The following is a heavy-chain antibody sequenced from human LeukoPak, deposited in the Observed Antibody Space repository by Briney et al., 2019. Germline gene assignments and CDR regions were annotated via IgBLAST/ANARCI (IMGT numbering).Heavy chain of an antibody. CDR2: INPNSGVT. Sequence: PGASVTVSCKASGYTFTGYYIHWVRQAPGQGLEWMGWINPNSGVTHYPQKFQGRVTMTRDTSIRTAYMEVSSLRSDDTAVYYCARQTVTKTYYYYYMDVWGKGTTVTISS. CDR1: GYTFTGYY. V-gene: IGHV1-2*02. D-gene: IGHD4-17*01. J-gene: IGHJ6*03. CDR3: ARQTVTKTYYYYYMDV.